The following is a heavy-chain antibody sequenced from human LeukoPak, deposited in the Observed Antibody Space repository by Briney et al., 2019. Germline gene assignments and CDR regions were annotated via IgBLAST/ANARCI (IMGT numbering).Heavy chain of an antibody. Sequence: GASVKVSCKASGYTFTGYYMHWVRQAPGQGLEWMGWISPNSGGTNYAQKFQGRVTMTRDTSISTAYMELSRLRSDDTAVYYCARGLQKTLLVVPAAIDPSFFYWGQGTLVTVSS. CDR1: GYTFTGYY. J-gene: IGHJ4*02. V-gene: IGHV1-2*02. CDR3: ARGLQKTLLVVPAAIDPSFFY. CDR2: ISPNSGGT. D-gene: IGHD2-2*01.